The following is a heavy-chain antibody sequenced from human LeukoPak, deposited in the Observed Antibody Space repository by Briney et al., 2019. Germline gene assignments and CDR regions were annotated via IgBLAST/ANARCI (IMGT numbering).Heavy chain of an antibody. V-gene: IGHV5-10-1*01. Sequence: GESLKISCKGSGYTFTNYWISWVRQMPGKGLEWMGRIDPTDSYTNYSPSFQGHVSISADRSISTAYLQWSSLKASDTAIHYCARRGAYDAFDYWGQGTLVTVSS. CDR3: ARRGAYDAFDY. CDR2: IDPTDSYT. J-gene: IGHJ4*02. CDR1: GYTFTNYW. D-gene: IGHD5-12*01.